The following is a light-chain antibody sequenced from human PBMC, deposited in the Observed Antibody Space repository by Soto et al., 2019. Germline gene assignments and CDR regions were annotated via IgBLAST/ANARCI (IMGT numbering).Light chain of an antibody. V-gene: IGKV3-11*01. J-gene: IGKJ5*01. Sequence: EIVLTQSPVTLSLSPGERATLSCRASQSVSSSLAWYQQKPGQAPRLLVYDASNRATGIPARFSGSGSGTDFTLTISILEPEDFAVYYCQQRSNWITFGQGTRLEIK. CDR2: DAS. CDR1: QSVSSS. CDR3: QQRSNWIT.